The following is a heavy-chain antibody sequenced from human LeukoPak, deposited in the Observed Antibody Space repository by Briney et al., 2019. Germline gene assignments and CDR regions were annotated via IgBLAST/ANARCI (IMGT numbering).Heavy chain of an antibody. D-gene: IGHD3-3*01. J-gene: IGHJ6*03. CDR3: AKVFPEDDFWSGYGRDYYYYMDV. CDR1: GFTFSSYA. V-gene: IGHV3-23*01. CDR2: ISGSGGST. Sequence: GGSLRLSCAASGFTFSSYAMSWVRQAPGKGLEWVSAISGSGGSTYYADSVKGRFTISRDNSKNTLYLQMNSLRAEDTAVYYCAKVFPEDDFWSGYGRDYYYYMDVWGKGTTVTVSS.